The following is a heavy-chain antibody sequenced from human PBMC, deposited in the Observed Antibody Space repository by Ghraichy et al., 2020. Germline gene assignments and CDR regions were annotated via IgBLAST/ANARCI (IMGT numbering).Heavy chain of an antibody. V-gene: IGHV3-11*06. J-gene: IGHJ6*03. Sequence: GGSLRLSCAASGFTFSDYYMSWIRQAPGKGLEWVSYISSSSSYTNYADSVKGRFTISRDNAKNSLYLQMNSLRAEDTAVYYCARDPRIAVAETYYYYYMDVWGKGTTVTVSS. CDR2: ISSSSSYT. CDR1: GFTFSDYY. CDR3: ARDPRIAVAETYYYYYMDV. D-gene: IGHD6-19*01.